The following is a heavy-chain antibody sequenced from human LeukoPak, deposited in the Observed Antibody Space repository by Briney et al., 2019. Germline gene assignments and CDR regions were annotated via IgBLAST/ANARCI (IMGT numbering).Heavy chain of an antibody. J-gene: IGHJ4*02. Sequence: GGSLRLSCAASGFTFSSYAMSWVRQAPGKGLEWVSGLSYSGGSTYYADSVKGRFTISRDNSKNTLYLQVNSLRAADTAVYFCAKDVQSWPTYFDYWGQGTLVTVSS. CDR3: AKDVQSWPTYFDY. D-gene: IGHD1-1*01. CDR2: LSYSGGST. V-gene: IGHV3-23*01. CDR1: GFTFSSYA.